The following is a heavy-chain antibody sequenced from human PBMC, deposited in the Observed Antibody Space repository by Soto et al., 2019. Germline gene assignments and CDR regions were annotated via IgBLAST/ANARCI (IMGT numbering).Heavy chain of an antibody. D-gene: IGHD3-10*01. Sequence: GGSLRLSCAASGFTFSNAWMSWVRQAPGKGLEWVGRIKSKTDGGTTDYAAPVKGRFTISRDDSKNTLYLQMNSLKTEDTAVYYCSTWGHYGSGSYYNYWGQGTLVTVSS. CDR2: IKSKTDGGTT. CDR1: GFTFSNAW. V-gene: IGHV3-15*01. J-gene: IGHJ4*02. CDR3: STWGHYGSGSYYNY.